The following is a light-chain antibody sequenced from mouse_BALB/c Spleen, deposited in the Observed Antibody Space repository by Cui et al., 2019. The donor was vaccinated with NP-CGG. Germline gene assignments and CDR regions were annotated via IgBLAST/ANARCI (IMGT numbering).Light chain of an antibody. CDR3: ALWYSNHWV. V-gene: IGLV1*01. Sequence: QAGVTHESALTTSPCEPVTLACRSSTGAVITSNYANWVQEKPDHLFTGLIGGTNNRAPGVPARFSGSLIGDKAALTITGAQTEDEAIYFCALWYSNHWVFGGGTKLTVL. J-gene: IGLJ1*01. CDR1: TGAVITSNY. CDR2: GTN.